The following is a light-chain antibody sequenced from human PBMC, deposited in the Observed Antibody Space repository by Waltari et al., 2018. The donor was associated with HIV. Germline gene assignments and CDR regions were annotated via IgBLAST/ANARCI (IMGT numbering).Light chain of an antibody. CDR1: SRDFGHYTS. V-gene: IGLV2-11*01. CDR2: DVS. J-gene: IGLJ1*01. CDR3: CSYAGTYTYV. Sequence: QSALPQPRSVSGSPGQSVTISSTGTSRDFGHYTSFSWYQQHPGKAPKLMIYDVSKWPSGVPDRFSGSKSGNTASLTISGLQAEDEADYYCCSYAGTYTYVFGTGTKVTVL.